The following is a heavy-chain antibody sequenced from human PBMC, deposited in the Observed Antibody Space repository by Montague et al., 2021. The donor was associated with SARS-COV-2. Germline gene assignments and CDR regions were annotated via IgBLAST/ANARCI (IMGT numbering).Heavy chain of an antibody. V-gene: IGHV3-74*01. CDR1: GFTFSAYW. CDR2: INSDGSGT. D-gene: IGHD2-15*01. Sequence: SLRLSCAASGFTFSAYWMHWVRQAPGKGLVWVSHINSDGSGTTCADSVKGRFTISRDNARNTLYLQMNSLRAEDTAVYCCARRPRGGYIDYWGQGTLVTVSS. CDR3: ARRPRGGYIDY. J-gene: IGHJ4*02.